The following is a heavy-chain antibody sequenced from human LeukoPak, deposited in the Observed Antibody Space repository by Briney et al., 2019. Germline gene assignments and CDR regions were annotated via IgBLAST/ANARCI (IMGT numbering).Heavy chain of an antibody. CDR1: GGSISSSSYY. Sequence: SETLSLTCTVSGGSISSSSYYWGWIRQPPGKGLEWIGSIYYSGSTYYNPPLKSRVTISVDTSKNQFSLKLSSVTAADTAVYYCARLRIVGATSSWYFDLWGRGTLVTVSS. V-gene: IGHV4-39*01. J-gene: IGHJ2*01. CDR2: IYYSGST. D-gene: IGHD1-26*01. CDR3: ARLRIVGATSSWYFDL.